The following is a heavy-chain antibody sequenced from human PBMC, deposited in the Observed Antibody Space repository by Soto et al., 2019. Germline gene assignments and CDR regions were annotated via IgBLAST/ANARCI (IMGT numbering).Heavy chain of an antibody. CDR1: GFTFSSYA. CDR3: AKGDVVVPAAMSWFDP. J-gene: IGHJ5*02. Sequence: PGGSLRLSCAASGFTFSSYAMSWVRQAPGKGLEWVSAISGSGGSTYYADSVKGRFTISRDNSKNTLYLQMNSLRAEDTAVYYCAKGDVVVPAAMSWFDPWGQGTLVTVSS. V-gene: IGHV3-23*01. CDR2: ISGSGGST. D-gene: IGHD2-2*01.